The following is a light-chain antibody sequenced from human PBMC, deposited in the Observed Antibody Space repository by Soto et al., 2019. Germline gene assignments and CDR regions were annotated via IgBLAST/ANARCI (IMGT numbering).Light chain of an antibody. CDR3: QTGGTGVV. CDR1: SGHSSYA. V-gene: IGLV4-69*01. J-gene: IGLJ2*01. CDR2: LNSDGSH. Sequence: QSVLTQSPSASASLGASVKLTCTLSSGHSSYALAWHQQQPEKGPRYLMKLNSDGSHSKGDGIPDRFSGSSSGAERYLTISSLQSEDEADYYCQTGGTGVVFGGGTKLTVL.